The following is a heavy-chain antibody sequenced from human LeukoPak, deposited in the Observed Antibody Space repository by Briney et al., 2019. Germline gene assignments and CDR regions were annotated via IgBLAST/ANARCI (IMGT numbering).Heavy chain of an antibody. V-gene: IGHV3-21*01. Sequence: SGGSLKLSCAASGFTFSSYAISWVRQAPGKGLEWVSSISSGSSIYYADSVKGRFTISRDNAKPSLYLQMNSLRVEDTAVYYCARAMSTFGGVRNYFDSWGQGTLVTVSS. CDR3: ARAMSTFGGVRNYFDS. CDR2: ISSGSSI. D-gene: IGHD3-16*01. CDR1: GFTFSSYA. J-gene: IGHJ4*02.